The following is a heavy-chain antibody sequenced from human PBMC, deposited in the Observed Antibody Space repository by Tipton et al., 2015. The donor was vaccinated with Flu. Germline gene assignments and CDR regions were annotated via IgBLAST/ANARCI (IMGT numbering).Heavy chain of an antibody. D-gene: IGHD6-13*01. Sequence: TLSLTCTVSGYSISSNYYWGWIRQAPGTGLEWIGSIYHSGSAYYSPSLKSRVTISLDTSKNQFSLKLDSVTAADTAVYYCARGTAQYSSSWYYWGQGTLVTVSS. CDR1: GYSISSNYY. J-gene: IGHJ4*02. CDR2: IYHSGSA. CDR3: ARGTAQYSSSWYY. V-gene: IGHV4-38-2*02.